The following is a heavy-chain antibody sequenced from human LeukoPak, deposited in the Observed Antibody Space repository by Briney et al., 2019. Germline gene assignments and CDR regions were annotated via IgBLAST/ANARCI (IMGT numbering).Heavy chain of an antibody. V-gene: IGHV3-74*01. J-gene: IGHJ4*02. Sequence: GGSLRLSCAASGFTFSSYWMHWVRQAPGKGLVWVSRINSDGSSTSYADSVKGRFTISRDNSKNTLYLQMNSLRAEDTAVYYCAKDRMIVVVSPFDYWGQGTLVTVSS. CDR1: GFTFSSYW. D-gene: IGHD3-22*01. CDR3: AKDRMIVVVSPFDY. CDR2: INSDGSST.